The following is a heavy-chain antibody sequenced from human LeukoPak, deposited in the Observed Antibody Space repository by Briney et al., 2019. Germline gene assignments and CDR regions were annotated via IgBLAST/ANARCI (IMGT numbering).Heavy chain of an antibody. V-gene: IGHV4-38-2*01. CDR1: GYSISSGYY. CDR3: ARQSYYDFYMDV. D-gene: IGHD3-3*01. J-gene: IGHJ6*03. CDR2: IYHSGST. Sequence: SETLSLTCAVSGYSISSGYYWGWIRQPPRKGLEWIGSIYHSGSTYYDPSLKSRVTISVDTSKNQFSLKLSSVTAADTAVYYCARQSYYDFYMDVWGKGTTVTVPS.